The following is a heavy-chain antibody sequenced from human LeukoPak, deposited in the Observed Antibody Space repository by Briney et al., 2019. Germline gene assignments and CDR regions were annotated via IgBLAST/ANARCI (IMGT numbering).Heavy chain of an antibody. J-gene: IGHJ4*02. CDR1: GFTLSGYW. CDR2: IKQDGSDT. CDR3: ARARYSYYFDY. D-gene: IGHD5-18*01. Sequence: PGGSLRLSCAASGFTLSGYWMSWVGQAPGNGLERVAKIKQDGSDTYYVDSVEGRFTISRDNAKNSLYLQMNSLRAKDTAVYYCARARYSYYFDYWGQGTLVTVSS. V-gene: IGHV3-7*03.